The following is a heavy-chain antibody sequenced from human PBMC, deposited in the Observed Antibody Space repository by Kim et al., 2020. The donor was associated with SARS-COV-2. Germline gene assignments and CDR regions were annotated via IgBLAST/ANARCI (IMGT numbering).Heavy chain of an antibody. V-gene: IGHV3-49*04. J-gene: IGHJ4*02. CDR1: GFTFGDYA. CDR2: IRSKAYGGTT. Sequence: GGSLRLFCTASGFTFGDYAMSWVRQAPGKGLEWVGFIRSKAYGGTTEYAASVKGRFTISRDDSKSIAYLQMNSLKTEDTAVYYCTRTDYWGQGTLVTVSS. CDR3: TRTDY.